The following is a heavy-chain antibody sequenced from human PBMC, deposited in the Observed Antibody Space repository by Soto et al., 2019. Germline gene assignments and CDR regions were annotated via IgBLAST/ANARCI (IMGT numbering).Heavy chain of an antibody. J-gene: IGHJ4*02. Sequence: PSETLSLTCTVSGGSISSYYWSWIRQPPGKEQEWIGYIYYSGSTNYNPSLNSRVTISVDTSKNQFSLKLSSLTAADTAVYYCARRYGASFDYWGQGTLVTVSS. V-gene: IGHV4-59*01. CDR1: GGSISSYY. CDR2: IYYSGST. D-gene: IGHD4-17*01. CDR3: ARRYGASFDY.